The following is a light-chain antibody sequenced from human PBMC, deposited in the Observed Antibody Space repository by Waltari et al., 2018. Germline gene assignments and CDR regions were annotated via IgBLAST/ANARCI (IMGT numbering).Light chain of an antibody. J-gene: IGKJ2*01. V-gene: IGKV3-20*01. CDR1: QSVRTTN. CDR2: DAS. CDR3: QQYGSSPPVYT. Sequence: EIVLTQSPGPLALSPGESSTLSCRASQSVRTTNFAWYQQKPGQAPRLLIYDASRRATGIPDRFSGSASGTDFTLTISRLEPEDFAMYYCQQYGSSPPVYTFGQGTKLEIK.